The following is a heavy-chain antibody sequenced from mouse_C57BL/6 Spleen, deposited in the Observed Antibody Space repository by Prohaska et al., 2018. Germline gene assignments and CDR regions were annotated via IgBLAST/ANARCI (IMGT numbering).Heavy chain of an antibody. V-gene: IGHV1-18*01. CDR3: ARRDYDYVRPLYAMDY. J-gene: IGHJ4*01. D-gene: IGHD2-4*01. CDR1: GYTFTDYN. Sequence: EVQLQQSGPELVKPGASVKIPCKASGYTFTDYNMDWVKQSHGKSLEWIGDINPNNGGTIYNQKFKGKATLTVDKSSSTAYMELRSLTSEDTAVYYGARRDYDYVRPLYAMDYWGQGTSVTVSS. CDR2: INPNNGGT.